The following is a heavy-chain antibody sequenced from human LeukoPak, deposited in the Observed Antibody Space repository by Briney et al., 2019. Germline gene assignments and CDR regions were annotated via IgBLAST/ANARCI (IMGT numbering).Heavy chain of an antibody. CDR2: ISAYNGNT. D-gene: IGHD3-16*02. V-gene: IGHV1-18*01. Sequence: ASVKVSCKASGCTFTSYGISWARQAPGQGLEWMGWISAYNGNTNYAQKLQGRVTMTTDTSTSTAYMELRSLRSDDTAVYYCARASVWGSYRYREGYYFDYWGQGTLVTVSS. CDR3: ARASVWGSYRYREGYYFDY. CDR1: GCTFTSYG. J-gene: IGHJ4*02.